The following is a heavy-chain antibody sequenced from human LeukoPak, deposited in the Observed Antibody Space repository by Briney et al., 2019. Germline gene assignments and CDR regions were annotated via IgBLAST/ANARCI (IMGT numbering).Heavy chain of an antibody. CDR2: IYYSGST. J-gene: IGHJ3*01. CDR3: AKAGVRYFDSSGLYAFDF. D-gene: IGHD3-22*01. CDR1: GGSISSSSYY. V-gene: IGHV4-39*01. Sequence: SSETLSLTCAVSGGSISSSSYYWAWIRQPPGKGLEWIGTIYYSGSTYHNPSLKSRVTMSVDTSRNRFSPKLSSVDAADTAVYYCAKAGVRYFDSSGLYAFDFWGQGTTVTVSS.